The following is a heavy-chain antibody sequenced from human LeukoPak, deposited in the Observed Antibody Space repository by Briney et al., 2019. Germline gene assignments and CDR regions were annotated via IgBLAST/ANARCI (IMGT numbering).Heavy chain of an antibody. V-gene: IGHV4-39*07. J-gene: IGHJ4*02. CDR2: IYYSGST. CDR1: GGSISSSSYY. D-gene: IGHD3-22*01. CDR3: ARSGGLWLLTYYFDY. Sequence: SETLSLTCTVSGGSISSSSYYWGWIRQPPGKGLEWIGSIYYSGSTYYNPSLKSRVTISVDTSKNQLSLKLSSVTAADTAVYFCARSGGLWLLTYYFDYWGQGTLVTVSS.